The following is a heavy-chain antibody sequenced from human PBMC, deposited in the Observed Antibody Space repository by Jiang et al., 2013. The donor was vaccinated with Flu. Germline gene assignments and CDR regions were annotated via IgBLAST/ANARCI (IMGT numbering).Heavy chain of an antibody. Sequence: KPGSSVKVSCKASGGTFSSYAISWVRQAPGQGLEWMGGIIPIFGTANYAQKFQGRVTITADESTSTAYMELSSLRSEDTAVYYCARDRCSGGSCHFDYWGQGTLVTVSS. V-gene: IGHV1-69*01. CDR2: IIPIFGTA. CDR1: GGTFSSYA. CDR3: ARDRCSGGSCHFDY. D-gene: IGHD2-15*01. J-gene: IGHJ4*02.